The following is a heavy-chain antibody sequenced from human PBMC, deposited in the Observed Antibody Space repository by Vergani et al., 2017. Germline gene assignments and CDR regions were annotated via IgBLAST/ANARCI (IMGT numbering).Heavy chain of an antibody. V-gene: IGHV3-15*07. J-gene: IGHJ4*02. CDR3: TTSPITMVRGVITVYYFDY. D-gene: IGHD3-10*01. CDR1: GFTFSNAW. Sequence: EVQLVESGGGLVKPGGSLRLSCAASGFTFSNAWMNWVRRAPGKGLEWVGRIKSKTDGGTTDYAAPVKGRFTISRDDSKNTLYLQMKSLKTEDTAVYYCTTSPITMVRGVITVYYFDYWGQGTLVTVSS. CDR2: IKSKTDGGTT.